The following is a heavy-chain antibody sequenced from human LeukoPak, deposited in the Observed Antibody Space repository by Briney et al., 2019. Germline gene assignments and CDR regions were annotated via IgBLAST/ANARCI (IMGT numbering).Heavy chain of an antibody. CDR3: ARHRGPVYYYYGMDV. J-gene: IGHJ6*02. CDR2: IYYGQTI. D-gene: IGHD5-12*01. Sequence: SETLSLTCTISAASISSSSHHWGWIRQSPGKGLEWIGGIYYGQTIYYNPSLNSRGTISVDTSKNQFSLKLSSVTAADTAVYYCARHRGPVYYYYGMDVWGQGTTVTVSS. V-gene: IGHV4-39*01. CDR1: AASISSSSHH.